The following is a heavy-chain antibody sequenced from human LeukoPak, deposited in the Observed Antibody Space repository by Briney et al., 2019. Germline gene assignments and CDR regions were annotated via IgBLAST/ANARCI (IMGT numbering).Heavy chain of an antibody. CDR3: AKGSGNYYTPYYFDY. Sequence: GGSLSSSFEPLGSSFSNYAMTWVGKAQGKGLEWVSAFSGSGGSTYYADSVKGRFTVSRDNSKNTLYLQMNSLRAEDTAVYYCAKGSGNYYTPYYFDYWGQGTLVTVSS. D-gene: IGHD3-10*01. V-gene: IGHV3-23*01. CDR2: FSGSGGST. CDR1: GSSFSNYA. J-gene: IGHJ4*02.